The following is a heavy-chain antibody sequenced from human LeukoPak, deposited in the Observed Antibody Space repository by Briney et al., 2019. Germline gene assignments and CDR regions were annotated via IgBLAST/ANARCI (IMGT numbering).Heavy chain of an antibody. D-gene: IGHD2-15*01. CDR1: GFTVSSNY. Sequence: GGSLRLSCAASGFTVSSNYMSWVRQAPGKGLEWVSVIYSGGSTYYADSVKGRFTISRDNAKNSLYLQMNSLRAEDTAVYYCTRDGRVAYEMDVWGQGTTVTVSS. J-gene: IGHJ6*02. CDR3: TRDGRVAYEMDV. CDR2: IYSGGST. V-gene: IGHV3-53*01.